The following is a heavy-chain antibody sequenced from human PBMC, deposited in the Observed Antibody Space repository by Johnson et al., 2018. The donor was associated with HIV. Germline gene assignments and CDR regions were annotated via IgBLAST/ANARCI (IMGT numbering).Heavy chain of an antibody. D-gene: IGHD3-22*01. V-gene: IGHV3-15*01. Sequence: VQLVESGGGLIEPGGSLRLSCAASGFIFSNAWMTWVRQAPGKGLEWVGRIKGKTDGGTTDYAAPVKGRFTISRSESKNTLYLQMNSLKIEDTAVYYCATVVFIKQDAFEIWGQGKMVTVSS. J-gene: IGHJ3*02. CDR1: GFIFSNAW. CDR3: ATVVFIKQDAFEI. CDR2: IKGKTDGGTT.